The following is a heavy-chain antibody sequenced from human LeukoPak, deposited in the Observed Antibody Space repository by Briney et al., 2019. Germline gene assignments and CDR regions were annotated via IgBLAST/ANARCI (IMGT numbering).Heavy chain of an antibody. Sequence: GGSLRLSCGASGFTFSSYAMSWVRQAPGKGLEWVSVISGSGGSTYYADSVKGRFTISRDNSKNPLYLQMNSLRAEDTAVYYCARRSEFGVLYYMDVWGKGTTVTVSS. CDR3: ARRSEFGVLYYMDV. CDR1: GFTFSSYA. V-gene: IGHV3-23*01. D-gene: IGHD3-16*01. J-gene: IGHJ6*03. CDR2: ISGSGGST.